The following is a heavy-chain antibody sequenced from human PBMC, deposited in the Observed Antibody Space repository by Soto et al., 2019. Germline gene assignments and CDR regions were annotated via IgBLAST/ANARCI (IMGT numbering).Heavy chain of an antibody. Sequence: QVQLVQSGSEVKKPGSSVKVSCKVSGGTFSTSAVSWVRQAPGQGLEWMGGIIPVFRAPDYAQKFQGRVNITADESARIAFMELTGLGVEDTVVYYCARDKARLQLDGNYYYITDVWGKGTTVTVSS. CDR3: ARDKARLQLDGNYYYITDV. J-gene: IGHJ6*04. D-gene: IGHD1-1*01. V-gene: IGHV1-69*12. CDR2: IIPVFRAP. CDR1: GGTFSTSA.